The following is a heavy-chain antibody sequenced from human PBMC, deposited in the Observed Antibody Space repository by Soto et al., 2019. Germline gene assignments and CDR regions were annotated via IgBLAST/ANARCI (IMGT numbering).Heavy chain of an antibody. V-gene: IGHV4-31*03. CDR3: ARLYLAAGTPHWFDH. Sequence: QVQLQESGPGLVKRSQTLSLTCTVSGGSISSGGYYWSWIRQHPGKGLKWIGYIYYSGSTYYNPSLKSRVTISVDTSKNQFSLKLSSVTAADTAVYYCARLYLAAGTPHWFDHWGQGTLVTVSS. CDR1: GGSISSGGYY. CDR2: IYYSGST. J-gene: IGHJ5*02. D-gene: IGHD6-13*01.